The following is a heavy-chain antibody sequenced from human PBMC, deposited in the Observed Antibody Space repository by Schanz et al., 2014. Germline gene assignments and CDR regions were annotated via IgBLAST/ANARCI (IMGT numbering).Heavy chain of an antibody. J-gene: IGHJ4*02. V-gene: IGHV3-48*01. CDR1: GFPFSYYT. CDR2: ISRSSSTI. Sequence: EVQVVESGGGLVQPGGSLRLSCAVSGFPFSYYTMNWVRQAPGKGPEWVSYISRSSSTIYYADSVKGRFTISRDNSKDTVYLQMNSLRAEDTAVYYCARDLAGGGNDVWGQGTQVTVSS. D-gene: IGHD2-15*01. CDR3: ARDLAGGGNDV.